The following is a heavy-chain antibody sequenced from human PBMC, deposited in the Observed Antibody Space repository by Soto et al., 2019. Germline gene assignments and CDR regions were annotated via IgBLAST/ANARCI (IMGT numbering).Heavy chain of an antibody. CDR2: IIPIFGTA. Sequence: SVKVSCKASGGTFSSYAISWVRQAPGQGLEWMGGIIPIFGTANYAQKFQGRVTITADESTSAAYMELSSLRSEDTAVYYCARALYCSSTSCFFDYWGQGTLVTVSS. CDR3: ARALYCSSTSCFFDY. CDR1: GGTFSSYA. V-gene: IGHV1-69*13. D-gene: IGHD2-2*01. J-gene: IGHJ4*02.